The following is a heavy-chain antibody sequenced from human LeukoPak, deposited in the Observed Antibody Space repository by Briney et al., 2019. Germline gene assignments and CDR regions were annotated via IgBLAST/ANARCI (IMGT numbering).Heavy chain of an antibody. V-gene: IGHV3-11*04. CDR2: ISSSGSTI. Sequence: PGRSLRLSCAASGFTFSDYYMSWIRQAPGKGLEWVSYISSSGSTIYYADSVKGRFTISRDNSKNTLYLQMNSLRAEDTAVYYCAKIPAAIYGAYWGQGTLVTVSS. D-gene: IGHD2-2*01. CDR3: AKIPAAIYGAY. CDR1: GFTFSDYY. J-gene: IGHJ4*02.